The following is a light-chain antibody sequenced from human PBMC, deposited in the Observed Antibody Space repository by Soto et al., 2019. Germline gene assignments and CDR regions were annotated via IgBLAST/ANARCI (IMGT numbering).Light chain of an antibody. CDR3: QQYNNWPPWT. Sequence: EIEMTQSPATLSVSPGERATLSCRASQSVSSNLAWYQQKPGQAPRLLIYDASTRSTGIPARFSGSGSGTEFTLTISSLQSEDFAVYYCQQYNNWPPWTFGQGTKVEIK. CDR1: QSVSSN. V-gene: IGKV3-15*01. CDR2: DAS. J-gene: IGKJ1*01.